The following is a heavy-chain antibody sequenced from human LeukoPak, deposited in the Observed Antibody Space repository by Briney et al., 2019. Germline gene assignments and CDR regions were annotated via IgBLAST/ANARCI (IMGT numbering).Heavy chain of an antibody. J-gene: IGHJ4*02. D-gene: IGHD3-10*01. CDR2: IYYSGSI. CDR3: ARYYGSGSYYLYYFDY. V-gene: IGHV4-59*01. CDR1: GGSISSXY. Sequence: SETXXLTCTVSGGSISSXYWSWIXQXPGXGLEWIGYIYYSGSINYNPSLKSRVTISVDTSKNQFSLKLSSVTAADTAVYYCARYYGSGSYYLYYFDYWGQGTLVTVSS.